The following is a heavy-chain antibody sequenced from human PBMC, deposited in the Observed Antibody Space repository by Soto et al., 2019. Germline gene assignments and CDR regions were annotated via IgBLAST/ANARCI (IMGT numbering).Heavy chain of an antibody. CDR1: GGSINSGDSY. CDR3: ARDAPGVAPY. V-gene: IGHV4-31*03. CDR2: INYRGRT. D-gene: IGHD2-15*01. J-gene: IGHJ4*02. Sequence: QVQLQESGPGLVKPSQTLSLICTVSGGSINSGDSYWNWIRQHPEKGLEWIGYINYRGRTFYNPSLKRRIIISVDTSKNQLSLKLSSVTAADTSVYYWARDAPGVAPYWGQGTLYTVSS.